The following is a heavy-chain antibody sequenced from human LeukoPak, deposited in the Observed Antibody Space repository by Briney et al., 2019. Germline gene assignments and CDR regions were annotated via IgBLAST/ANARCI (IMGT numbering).Heavy chain of an antibody. CDR2: IYHTGIT. CDR3: ARRDYYDSSGYGEY. Sequence: PSETLSLTCTVSVYSISSGYYWAWVRQPPGKGLEWIGSIYHTGITNYNPSLKSRVTISVDTSKNQFSLKLSSVTAADTAVYYCARRDYYDSSGYGEYWGQGTLVTVSS. CDR1: VYSISSGYY. J-gene: IGHJ4*02. V-gene: IGHV4-38-2*02. D-gene: IGHD3-22*01.